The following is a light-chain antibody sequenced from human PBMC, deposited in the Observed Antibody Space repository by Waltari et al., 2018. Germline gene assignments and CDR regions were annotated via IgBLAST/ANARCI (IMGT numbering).Light chain of an antibody. Sequence: DIQMTQSPSTLSASVGDRVTITCRASQNISRWMAWSQHKPGKAPKLLIYKASSLEGGGPSRFGGSGSGTEFTLTISSLQPDDFATYFCQQYYTYSPFTFGQGTRLEIK. CDR1: QNISRW. V-gene: IGKV1-5*03. J-gene: IGKJ5*01. CDR3: QQYYTYSPFT. CDR2: KAS.